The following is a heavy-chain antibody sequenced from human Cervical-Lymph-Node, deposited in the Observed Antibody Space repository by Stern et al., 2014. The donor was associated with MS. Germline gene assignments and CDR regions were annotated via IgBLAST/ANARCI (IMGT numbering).Heavy chain of an antibody. CDR2: ISSSGSYT. V-gene: IGHV3-21*06. D-gene: IGHD1-26*01. CDR1: GFTFRSYS. J-gene: IGHJ4*02. Sequence: EVQLVESGGGLVKPGGSLRLSCAGSGFTFRSYSMNWVRQAPGKGLEWVSSISSSGSYTHYADSLKGRFTISRDNAKNSLFLQMDNLSAEDTALYYCARSRVEATGRRFDFWGQGTLVTVSS. CDR3: ARSRVEATGRRFDF.